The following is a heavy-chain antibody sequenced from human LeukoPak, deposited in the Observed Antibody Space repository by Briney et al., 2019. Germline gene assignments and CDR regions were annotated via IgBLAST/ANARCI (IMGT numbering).Heavy chain of an antibody. V-gene: IGHV3-7*01. CDR2: INQDGSKI. D-gene: IGHD3-10*01. CDR1: GFTISSYW. Sequence: PGGSLRLSCAAPGFTISSYWMSWVRQAPGKGLEWVANINQDGSKIYSVDSVKGRFTISRDNAKNSLYLQMNSLRAEDTAVYYCSRPDGGFAYWGQGTLVTVSS. J-gene: IGHJ4*02. CDR3: SRPDGGFAY.